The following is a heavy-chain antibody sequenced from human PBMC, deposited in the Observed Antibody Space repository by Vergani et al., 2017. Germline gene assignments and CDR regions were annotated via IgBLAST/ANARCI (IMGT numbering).Heavy chain of an antibody. V-gene: IGHV4-39*07. Sequence: QLQLQESGPGLVKPSETLSLTCTVSGGSISSSSYYWGWIRQPPGKGLEWIGSIYYSGSTYYNPSLKSRVTISVDTSKNQFSLKLSSVTAADTAVYYCARLAYCGGDCYRYYYHGMDVWGQGTTVTVSS. D-gene: IGHD2-21*02. CDR1: GGSISSSSYY. J-gene: IGHJ6*02. CDR2: IYYSGST. CDR3: ARLAYCGGDCYRYYYHGMDV.